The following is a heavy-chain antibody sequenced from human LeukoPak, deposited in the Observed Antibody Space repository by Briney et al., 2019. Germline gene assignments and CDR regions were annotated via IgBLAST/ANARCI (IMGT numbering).Heavy chain of an antibody. CDR2: ISGSGGNT. V-gene: IGHV3-23*01. CDR1: GFTFSSYG. Sequence: GGSLRLSCAASGFTFSSYGMSWVRQAPGKGLEWVSDISGSGGNTHYADSVKGRFTMSRDNSKNTLYLQMSSLRVEDTAIYYCAKQGDRAYFDYWGQGTLVTVSS. J-gene: IGHJ4*02. CDR3: AKQGDRAYFDY. D-gene: IGHD3-10*01.